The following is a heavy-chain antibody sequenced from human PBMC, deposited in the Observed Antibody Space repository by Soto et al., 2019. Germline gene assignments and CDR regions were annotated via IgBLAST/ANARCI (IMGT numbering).Heavy chain of an antibody. V-gene: IGHV1-69*01. CDR2: IIPIFGTA. CDR1: GGTFSSYA. Sequence: QVQLVQSGAEVKKPGSSVKVSCKASGGTFSSYAISWVRQAPGQGLEWMGGIIPIFGTANYAQKFQGRVTITADESTSTAYMELSSLRSDDTAVYYCARSLYYYDSSGYLNYFDYWGQGTLVTVSS. D-gene: IGHD3-22*01. J-gene: IGHJ4*02. CDR3: ARSLYYYDSSGYLNYFDY.